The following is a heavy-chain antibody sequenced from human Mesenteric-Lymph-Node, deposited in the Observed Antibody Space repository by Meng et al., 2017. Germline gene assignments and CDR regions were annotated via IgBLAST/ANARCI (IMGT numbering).Heavy chain of an antibody. CDR1: GFTFSSYA. D-gene: IGHD4-17*01. J-gene: IGHJ4*02. CDR3: ARGADYGDYFFWYYFDS. CDR2: ISGSGGST. Sequence: GGSLRLSCAASGFTFSSYAMSWVRQAPGKGLEWVSAISGSGGSTYYADSVKGRFTISRDNSKNTLYLQMNSLRAEDTAVYYCARGADYGDYFFWYYFDSWGQGTLVTVSS. V-gene: IGHV3-23*01.